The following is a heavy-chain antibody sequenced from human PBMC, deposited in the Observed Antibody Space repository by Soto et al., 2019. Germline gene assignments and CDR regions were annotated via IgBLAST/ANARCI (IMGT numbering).Heavy chain of an antibody. CDR2: ISYDGSNK. Sequence: QVQLVESGGGVVQPGRSLRLSCAASGFTFSSYGMHWVRQAPGKGLEWVAVISYDGSNKYYADSVKGRFTISRDNSKNTLYLQMNSLRAEDTAVYYCAKDLSDGDYTFDYWGQGTLVTVSS. V-gene: IGHV3-30*18. CDR3: AKDLSDGDYTFDY. CDR1: GFTFSSYG. D-gene: IGHD4-17*01. J-gene: IGHJ4*02.